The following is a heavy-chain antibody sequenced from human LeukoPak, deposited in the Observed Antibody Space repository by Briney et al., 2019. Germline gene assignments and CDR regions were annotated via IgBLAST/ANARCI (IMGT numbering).Heavy chain of an antibody. V-gene: IGHV3-53*01. CDR3: AGVMRGAFDI. Sequence: PGGSLRLSCAASGFTVSSNDMNWVRQAPGKGLEWVSLLYSGGKTIYADSVKGRFTISRDNSNNTLYLQLDSLRVEDTAVYYCAGVMRGAFDIWGQGTLVTVSS. CDR2: LYSGGKT. CDR1: GFTVSSND. J-gene: IGHJ3*02.